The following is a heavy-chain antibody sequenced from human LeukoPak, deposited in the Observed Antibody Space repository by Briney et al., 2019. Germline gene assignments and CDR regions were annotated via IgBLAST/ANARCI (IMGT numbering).Heavy chain of an antibody. V-gene: IGHV3-11*01. Sequence: RGSLRLSCADSTFTFSNYYMSWIRQAPGKGLEWISYISSSGSTINYADSVKGRFTISRDNAKNSLYLQMNSLRAEDTAVYYCAREWRSGWQWNWFDPWGQGTLVTVSS. CDR1: TFTFSNYY. CDR2: ISSSGSTI. CDR3: AREWRSGWQWNWFDP. J-gene: IGHJ5*02. D-gene: IGHD6-19*01.